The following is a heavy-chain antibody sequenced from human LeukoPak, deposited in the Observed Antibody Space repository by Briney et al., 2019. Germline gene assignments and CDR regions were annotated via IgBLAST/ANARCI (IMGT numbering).Heavy chain of an antibody. J-gene: IGHJ4*02. V-gene: IGHV3-21*01. CDR2: ISGSSSYI. CDR3: ARARLYCSSTSCYEAGDDY. D-gene: IGHD2-2*01. CDR1: GFTFSSYS. Sequence: GGSLRLSCAASGFTFSSYSMNWVRQAPGKGLEWVSSISGSSSYIYYADSVKGRFTISRDNAKNSLYLQMNSLRAEDTAVYYCARARLYCSSTSCYEAGDDYWGQGTLVTVSS.